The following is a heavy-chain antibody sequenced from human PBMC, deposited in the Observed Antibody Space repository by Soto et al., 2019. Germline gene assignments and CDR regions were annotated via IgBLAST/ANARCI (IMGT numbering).Heavy chain of an antibody. CDR1: GFTFSRYS. D-gene: IGHD2-15*01. Sequence: EVQLVESGGGLVKPGGSLRLSCAASGFTFSRYSMNWVRQAPGKGLEWVSSISSSSSYTYYADSVKGRFSISRDNAENSLYLQMNNLRAEDTAVYYCARDLGYCSGGSCENYYYYGMDVWGQGTTVTVSS. CDR3: ARDLGYCSGGSCENYYYYGMDV. CDR2: ISSSSSYT. J-gene: IGHJ6*02. V-gene: IGHV3-21*06.